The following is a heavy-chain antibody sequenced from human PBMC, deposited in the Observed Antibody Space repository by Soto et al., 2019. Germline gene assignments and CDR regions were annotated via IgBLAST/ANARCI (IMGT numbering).Heavy chain of an antibody. D-gene: IGHD3-10*02. Sequence: QVQLQEVGPGLVRPSQTLSRTCTVAGCYMSENDYYWSWLRQSPGQGLQWIGYIYDTWTTSYSPSLKSRVTMSADTSRTQFSLMLTSGTAAATALYFCARGIVRGGFDIWGQGTLVTVSS. V-gene: IGHV4-30-4*01. CDR1: GCYMSENDYY. CDR2: IYDTWTT. J-gene: IGHJ3*02. CDR3: ARGIVRGGFDI.